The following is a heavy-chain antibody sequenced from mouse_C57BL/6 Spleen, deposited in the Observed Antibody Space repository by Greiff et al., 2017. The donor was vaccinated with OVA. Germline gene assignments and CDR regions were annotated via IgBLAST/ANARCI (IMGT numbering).Heavy chain of an antibody. CDR2: IYPGSGST. CDR1: GYTFTSYW. Sequence: VQLQQPGAELVKPGASVKMSCKASGYTFTSYWITWVKQRPGQGLEWIGDIYPGSGSTNYNEKFKSKATLTVDTSSSTAYMQLSSLTSEDSAVYYCARGAHYYGSSYWFAYWGQGTLVTVSA. J-gene: IGHJ3*01. D-gene: IGHD1-1*01. CDR3: ARGAHYYGSSYWFAY. V-gene: IGHV1-55*01.